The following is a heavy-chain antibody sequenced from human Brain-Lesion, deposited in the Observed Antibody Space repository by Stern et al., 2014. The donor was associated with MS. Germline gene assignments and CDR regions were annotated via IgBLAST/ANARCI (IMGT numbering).Heavy chain of an antibody. V-gene: IGHV3-74*02. CDR1: GFTFSNYW. D-gene: IGHD3-10*01. CDR2: VNNDGRRT. J-gene: IGHJ5*01. Sequence: EVQLVESGGGLVQPGGSLRLSCGASGFTFSNYWMHWVRQAPGTGLVWVSRVNNDGRRTSYADSVKGRFTMSRDNAKNTLYLQMNSLRVEDTAIYYCARGERWFDSWGQGTLVTVSS. CDR3: ARGERWFDS.